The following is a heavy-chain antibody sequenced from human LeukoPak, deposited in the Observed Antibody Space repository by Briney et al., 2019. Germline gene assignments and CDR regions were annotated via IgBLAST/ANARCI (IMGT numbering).Heavy chain of an antibody. J-gene: IGHJ3*02. CDR1: GFTFSDHY. V-gene: IGHV3-72*01. D-gene: IGHD1-26*01. Sequence: GGSLRLSCAASGFTFSDHYMDWVRQAPGKGLEWVGRTRHKAKRYTTEYAASVTGRFTISRDDSKISLYLQMNSLKTEDTAVYYCARVYSGSSNAFDIWGQGTMVTVSS. CDR2: TRHKAKRYTT. CDR3: ARVYSGSSNAFDI.